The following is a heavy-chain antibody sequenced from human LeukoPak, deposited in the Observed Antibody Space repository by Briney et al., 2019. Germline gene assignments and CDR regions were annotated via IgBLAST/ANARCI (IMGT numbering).Heavy chain of an antibody. Sequence: ASVKVSCKASGYTFTSYYMHWVQQAPGQGLEWMGIINPSGGSTSYAQKFQGRVTMTRDTTTSTVYMELSSLRSEDTAVYYCARDAGATTPSPDYWGQGTLVTVPS. CDR2: INPSGGST. CDR1: GYTFTSYY. V-gene: IGHV1-46*01. D-gene: IGHD1-26*01. J-gene: IGHJ4*02. CDR3: ARDAGATTPSPDY.